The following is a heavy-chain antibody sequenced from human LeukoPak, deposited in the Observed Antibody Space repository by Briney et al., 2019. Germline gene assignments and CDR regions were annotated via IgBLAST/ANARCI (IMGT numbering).Heavy chain of an antibody. CDR3: TRVSGWYGGYFDY. Sequence: GGSLRLSCTASGFTFGDYAMSWVRQAPGKGLEGVGFIRSKAYGGTTEYAASVKGRFTISRDDSKSIAYLQMNSLKTEDTAVYYCTRVSGWYGGYFDYWGQGTLVTVSS. J-gene: IGHJ4*02. CDR1: GFTFGDYA. V-gene: IGHV3-49*04. CDR2: IRSKAYGGTT. D-gene: IGHD6-19*01.